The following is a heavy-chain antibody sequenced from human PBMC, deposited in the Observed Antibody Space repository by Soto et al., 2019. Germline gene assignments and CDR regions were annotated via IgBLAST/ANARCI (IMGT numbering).Heavy chain of an antibody. CDR2: IYWDDDK. J-gene: IGHJ5*02. Sequence: QITLKESGPTLVKPTQTLTLTCTFSGFSLSTSGVGVGWIRQPPGKALEWLALIYWDDDKRYSPSLKSRLTXPXXTSKNQVVLTMTNMDPVDTATYYCAHSGTATRFDPWGQGTLVTVSS. CDR1: GFSLSTSGVG. V-gene: IGHV2-5*02. CDR3: AHSGTATRFDP. D-gene: IGHD1-1*01.